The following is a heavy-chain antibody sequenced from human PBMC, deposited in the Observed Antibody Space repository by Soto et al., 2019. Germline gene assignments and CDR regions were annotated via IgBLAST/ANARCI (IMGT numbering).Heavy chain of an antibody. CDR3: ARGGRIQLWSKYERYYSYGMEV. V-gene: IGHV3-66*01. D-gene: IGHD5-18*01. Sequence: PGGSLRLSCAASGVTVSSNYMSWVRQAPGKGLEWVSVIYSGGSTYYADSVKGRFTISRDNSKNTLYLQMNSLRAEDTAVYYCARGGRIQLWSKYERYYSYGMEVWGQGTTVTVSS. CDR1: GVTVSSNY. J-gene: IGHJ6*02. CDR2: IYSGGST.